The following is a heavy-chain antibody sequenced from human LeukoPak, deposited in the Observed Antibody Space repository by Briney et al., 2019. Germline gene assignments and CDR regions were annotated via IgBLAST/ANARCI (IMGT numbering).Heavy chain of an antibody. Sequence: PGGSLILSCAASGFTFSSYVMHWVRQAPGKGLGGDAVILYDGSNKYYADSEKGRFTISRDNSKNTLHVQMISQRAEHRPVYYCASRAVVVPAARMDVWGKGTTVTVSS. CDR1: GFTFSSYV. CDR3: ASRAVVVPAARMDV. J-gene: IGHJ6*03. CDR2: ILYDGSNK. D-gene: IGHD2-2*01. V-gene: IGHV3-30-3*01.